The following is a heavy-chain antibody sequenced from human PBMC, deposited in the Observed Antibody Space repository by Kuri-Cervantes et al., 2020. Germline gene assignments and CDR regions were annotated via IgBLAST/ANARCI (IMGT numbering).Heavy chain of an antibody. CDR1: GYTFTSYY. J-gene: IGHJ4*02. CDR3: ARGPSEWGAAAAPFDY. V-gene: IGHV1-46*01. Sequence: ASVKVSCKASGYTFTSYYMHWVRQAPGQGLEWMGIINPSGGSTSYAQKFQGRVTMTRDTSTSTVYMELSSLRSEDTAVYYCARGPSEWGAAAAPFDYWGQGTLVTVSS. D-gene: IGHD6-13*01. CDR2: INPSGGST.